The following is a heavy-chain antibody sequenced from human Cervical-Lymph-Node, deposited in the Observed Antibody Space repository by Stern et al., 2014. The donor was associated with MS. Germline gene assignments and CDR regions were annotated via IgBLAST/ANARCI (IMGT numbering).Heavy chain of an antibody. D-gene: IGHD3-22*01. Sequence: VQLVESGPGLVKPSETLSLTCTVSGGSVSSGTNYWSWIRQPPGKGLEWIGYIYYSGSTNYNPSLKSRVTISVDTSKNQFSLKLSSVTAADTAVYYCARGRGGYYHHLFDYWGQGTLVTVSS. CDR3: ARGRGGYYHHLFDY. J-gene: IGHJ4*02. V-gene: IGHV4-61*01. CDR1: GGSVSSGTNY. CDR2: IYYSGST.